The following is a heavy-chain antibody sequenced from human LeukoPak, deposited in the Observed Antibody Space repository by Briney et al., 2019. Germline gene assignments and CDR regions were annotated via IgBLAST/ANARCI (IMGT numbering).Heavy chain of an antibody. V-gene: IGHV3-30*02. CDR1: GFTFSSYG. D-gene: IGHD3-3*01. CDR2: IRYDGSNK. J-gene: IGHJ3*02. CDR3: ARVPSLNDFWSGYYGNAFDI. Sequence: GGSLRLSCAASGFTFSSYGMHWVRQAPGKGLEWVAFIRYDGSNKYYADSVKGRFTISRDNSKNTLYLQMNSLRAEDTAVYYCARVPSLNDFWSGYYGNAFDIWGQGTMVTVSS.